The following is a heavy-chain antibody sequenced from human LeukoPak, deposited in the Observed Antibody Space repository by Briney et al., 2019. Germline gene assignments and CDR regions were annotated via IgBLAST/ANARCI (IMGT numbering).Heavy chain of an antibody. D-gene: IGHD6-13*01. CDR3: ARDSSSWSYYYNYYMDV. V-gene: IGHV3-21*01. CDR2: ISSSSSYI. J-gene: IGHJ6*03. CDR1: GFTFSSYS. Sequence: GGSLRLSCAASGFTFSSYSMNWVRQAPGKGLEWVSSISSSSSYIYYADSVKGRFTISRDNAKNSLYLQMNSLRAEDTAVYYCARDSSSWSYYYNYYMDVWGKGTTVTVSS.